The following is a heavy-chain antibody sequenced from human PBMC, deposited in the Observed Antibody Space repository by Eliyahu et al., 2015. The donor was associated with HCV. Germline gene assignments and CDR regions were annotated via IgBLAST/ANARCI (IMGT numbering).Heavy chain of an antibody. Sequence: QVQLVQSGAEVKKPGSSVKVSCKASGGTFSDFXXNWVRQAPGQGLEXLGRIIPXFGTPIYGQTFQGGVTXTADDSTGTAFLELTGLKSEDTAVYFCARDSRSYYDSSGYSGAFDIWGQGTKVTVSS. CDR2: IIPXFGTP. CDR1: GGTFSDFX. V-gene: IGHV1-69*18. CDR3: ARDSRSYYDSSGYSGAFDI. J-gene: IGHJ3*02. D-gene: IGHD3-22*01.